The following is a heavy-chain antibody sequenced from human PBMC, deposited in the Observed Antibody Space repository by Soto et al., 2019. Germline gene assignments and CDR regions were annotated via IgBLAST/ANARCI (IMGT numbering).Heavy chain of an antibody. V-gene: IGHV3-30*18. CDR3: AKDLSGARWYYDALDV. CDR1: GFTFSTHG. J-gene: IGHJ6*02. CDR2: TSYDGTNK. D-gene: IGHD2-15*01. Sequence: GGSLRLSCEVSGFTFSTHGMHWVRQAPGKGLEWVAGTSYDGTNKYYARSVQGRFTISRENSMKTLYLQMNSLRTEDTAVYYCAKDLSGARWYYDALDVWGQGTTVTVSS.